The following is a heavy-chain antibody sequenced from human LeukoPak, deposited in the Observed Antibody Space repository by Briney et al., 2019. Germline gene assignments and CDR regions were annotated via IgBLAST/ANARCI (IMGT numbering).Heavy chain of an antibody. CDR2: INPSGGST. CDR3: AREPGYGSGSYYPFDY. V-gene: IGHV1-46*01. Sequence: GASVKVSCKASGYTFTSYYMHWVRQAPGQGLEWMGIINPSGGSTSYAQKFQGRVTMTRDTSTSTVYMELSSLRSEDTAMYYCAREPGYGSGSYYPFDYWGQGTLVTVSS. D-gene: IGHD3-10*01. CDR1: GYTFTSYY. J-gene: IGHJ4*02.